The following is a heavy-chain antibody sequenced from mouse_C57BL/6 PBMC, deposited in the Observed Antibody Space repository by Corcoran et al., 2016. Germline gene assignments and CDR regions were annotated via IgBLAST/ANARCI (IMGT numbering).Heavy chain of an antibody. V-gene: IGHV1-26*01. CDR2: INPNNGGT. J-gene: IGHJ3*01. Sequence: EVQLQQSGPELVKPGASVKISCKASGYTFTDYYMNWVKQSHGKSLEWIGDINPNNGGTSYNQKFKGKATLTVDKSSSTAYMELRSLTSEDSAVYYCAREGAYYDYDLFAYWGQGTLVTVSA. D-gene: IGHD2-4*01. CDR1: GYTFTDYY. CDR3: AREGAYYDYDLFAY.